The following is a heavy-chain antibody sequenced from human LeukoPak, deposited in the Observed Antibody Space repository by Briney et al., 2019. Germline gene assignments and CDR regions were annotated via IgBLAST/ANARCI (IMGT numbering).Heavy chain of an antibody. J-gene: IGHJ4*02. D-gene: IGHD3-9*01. CDR1: GFTFDDYA. CDR2: ISWNSGSI. Sequence: GGSLRLSCAASGFTFDDYAMHWVRQAPGKGLEWVLGISWNSGSIGYADSVKGRFTISRDNAKNSLYLQMNSLRAEDMALYYCAKARTYDILTGYTRWGQGTLVTVSS. V-gene: IGHV3-9*03. CDR3: AKARTYDILTGYTR.